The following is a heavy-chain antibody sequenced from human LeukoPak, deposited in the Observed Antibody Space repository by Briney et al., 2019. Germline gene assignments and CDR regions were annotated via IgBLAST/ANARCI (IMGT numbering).Heavy chain of an antibody. CDR3: AGLHADTALYFDY. CDR2: IYYSGST. D-gene: IGHD5-18*01. J-gene: IGHJ4*02. V-gene: IGHV4-39*01. CDR1: GGSISSSSYY. Sequence: SETLSLTCTVSGGSISSSSYYWGWIRQPPGKGLEWIGSIYYSGSTYYNPSLKSRVTISVDTSKNQFSLKLSSVTAADTAVYYCAGLHADTALYFDYWGQGTLVTVSS.